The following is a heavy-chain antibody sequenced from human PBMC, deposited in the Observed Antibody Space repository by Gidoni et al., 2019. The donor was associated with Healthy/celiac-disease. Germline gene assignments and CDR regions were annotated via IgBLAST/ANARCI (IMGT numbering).Heavy chain of an antibody. CDR3: ARHLDAAVAGTGWFDP. J-gene: IGHJ5*02. CDR2: IHYSGST. CDR1: GGSISSSSYY. D-gene: IGHD6-19*01. Sequence: QLQLQQSGPGLLKPSETLSLTCTVSGGSISSSSYYWGWIRQPPGTGVEWFGSIHYSGSTYYNPSLKSRVTISVDTSKNQFSLKLSSVTAADTAVYYCARHLDAAVAGTGWFDPWGQGTLVTVSS. V-gene: IGHV4-39*01.